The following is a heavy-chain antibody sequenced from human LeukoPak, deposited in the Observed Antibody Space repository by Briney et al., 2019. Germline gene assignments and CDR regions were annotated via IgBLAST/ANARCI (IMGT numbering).Heavy chain of an antibody. CDR3: AILRSGHNYHFDF. V-gene: IGHV4-4*07. D-gene: IGHD5-24*01. CDR1: GDTINSYW. Sequence: PSETLSLICSVSGDTINSYWWSWIRQRAGKGLEFIGRIYTTGMTNYNPSLKSRVSMSVDTSKNKFSLELRSVTAADTAVYYCAILRSGHNYHFDFWGQGTLVTVSS. CDR2: IYTTGMT. J-gene: IGHJ4*02.